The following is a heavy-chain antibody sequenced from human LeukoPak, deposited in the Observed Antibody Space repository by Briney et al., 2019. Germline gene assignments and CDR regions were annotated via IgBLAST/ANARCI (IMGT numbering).Heavy chain of an antibody. CDR1: GFTVSSNY. CDR3: ARDHHPSASNYDFWSGYGAYYFAY. V-gene: IGHV3-53*01. J-gene: IGHJ4*02. CDR2: IYSGGST. Sequence: GGSLRLSCAASGFTVSSNYMSWGRQAPGKGLEWGSVIYSGGSTYYAHAVKGRVTISRDNSKNPLYLQMNSLRAEDTAVYYCARDHHPSASNYDFWSGYGAYYFAYWGQGTLVTVSS. D-gene: IGHD3-3*01.